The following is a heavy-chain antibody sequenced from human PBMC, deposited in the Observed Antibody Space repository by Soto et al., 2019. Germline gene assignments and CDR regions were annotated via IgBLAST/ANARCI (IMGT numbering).Heavy chain of an antibody. CDR1: GYTFTSYD. V-gene: IGHV1-8*01. CDR3: ARWPDGYYYYGMDV. J-gene: IGHJ6*02. CDR2: MNPNSGNT. Sequence: QVQLVQSGAEVKKPGASVKVSCKASGYTFTSYDINWVRQATGQGLEWMGWMNPNSGNTGYAQKLQGRVTMTRNNSISTAYMELSSLRSEDTAVYYCARWPDGYYYYGMDVWGQGTTVTVSS.